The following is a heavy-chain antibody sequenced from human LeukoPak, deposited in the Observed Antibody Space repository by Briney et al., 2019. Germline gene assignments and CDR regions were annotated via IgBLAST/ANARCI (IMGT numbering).Heavy chain of an antibody. CDR2: INPNSGGT. CDR3: ARATVTTVDYYYYMDV. D-gene: IGHD4-17*01. V-gene: IGHV1-2*02. Sequence: ASVKVSCKASGYTFTGYYMHWVRQAPGQGLEWMGWINPNSGGTNYAQKFQGRVTMTTDTSTSTAYMDLRSLRSDDTAVYYCARATVTTVDYYYYMDVWGKGTTVTISS. CDR1: GYTFTGYY. J-gene: IGHJ6*03.